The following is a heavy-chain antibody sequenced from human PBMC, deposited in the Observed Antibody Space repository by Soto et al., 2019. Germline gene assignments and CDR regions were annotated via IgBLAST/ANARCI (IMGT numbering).Heavy chain of an antibody. J-gene: IGHJ5*02. V-gene: IGHV4-30-4*01. Sequence: KPSETLSLTCTVSGDSINSGDFYWSWIRQPPGKGLQLIGYIYYSGSIHYDPPLNGRVTISVDTSKNQFSLKVTSVTAADTAVYYCARRGFLSGFTWGQGTLVTVSS. CDR3: ARRGFLSGFT. CDR1: GDSINSGDFY. CDR2: IYYSGSI. D-gene: IGHD3-3*01.